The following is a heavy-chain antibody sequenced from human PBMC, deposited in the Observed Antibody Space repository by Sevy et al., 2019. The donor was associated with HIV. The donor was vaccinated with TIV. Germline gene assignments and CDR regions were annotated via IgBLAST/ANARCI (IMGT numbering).Heavy chain of an antibody. V-gene: IGHV1-2*06. Sequence: ASVKVSCKTTGYIFSDYNMHWVRQAPGQGLEWMALINPNSGVTIYAHNFRGRVSVTRDTSMSTAYMELSGLMSDDTAVYYCVREDINAPRTLLSFDVWGQGTMVTVSS. CDR2: INPNSGVT. CDR1: GYIFSDYN. CDR3: VREDINAPRTLLSFDV. J-gene: IGHJ3*01. D-gene: IGHD3-3*01.